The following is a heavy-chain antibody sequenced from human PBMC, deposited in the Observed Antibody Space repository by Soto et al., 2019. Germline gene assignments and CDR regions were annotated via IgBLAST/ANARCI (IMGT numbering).Heavy chain of an antibody. CDR2: INHSGST. J-gene: IGHJ4*02. CDR3: ARALLQSGRYYFDY. D-gene: IGHD1-26*01. CDR1: GGSFSGYY. Sequence: QVQLQQWGAGLLKPSETLSLTCAVYGGSFSGYYWSWIRQPPGKGLEWIGEINHSGSTNYNPSLKSRVTISVDTSKNQFSLKLSSVTAADTAVYYCARALLQSGRYYFDYWGQGTLVTVSS. V-gene: IGHV4-34*01.